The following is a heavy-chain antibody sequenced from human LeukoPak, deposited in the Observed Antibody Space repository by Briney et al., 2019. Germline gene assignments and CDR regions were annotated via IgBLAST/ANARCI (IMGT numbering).Heavy chain of an antibody. V-gene: IGHV3-23*01. CDR1: GVSIRSSSFY. CDR3: AKDRGY. CDR2: ISGSGDST. J-gene: IGHJ4*02. Sequence: PSETLSLTCTVSGVSIRSSSFYWGWVRQAPGKGLEWVSAISGSGDSTYYADSVKGRFTISRDNSKNTLYLQMNSLRAEDTAIYYCAKDRGYWGQGTLVTVSS.